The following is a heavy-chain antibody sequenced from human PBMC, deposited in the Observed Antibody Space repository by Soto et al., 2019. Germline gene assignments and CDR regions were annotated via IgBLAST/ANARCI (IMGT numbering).Heavy chain of an antibody. CDR3: ARDQAAPVTTLNWFDP. D-gene: IGHD4-17*01. CDR1: GGTFSSYA. J-gene: IGHJ5*02. V-gene: IGHV1-69*01. Sequence: QVQLVQSGAEVKKPGSSVKVSCKASGGTFSSYAISWVRQAPGQGLEWMGGIIPIFGTANYAQKFQGRVTITADESTSTAYMELSSLRSEDTVVYYCARDQAAPVTTLNWFDPWGQGTLVTVSS. CDR2: IIPIFGTA.